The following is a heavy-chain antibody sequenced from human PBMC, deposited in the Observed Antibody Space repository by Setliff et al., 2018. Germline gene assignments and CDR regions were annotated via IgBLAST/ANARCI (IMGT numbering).Heavy chain of an antibody. CDR1: GDSISSTSYQ. D-gene: IGHD3-10*01. Sequence: SSETLSLTCTVSGDSISSTSYQWGWVRQPPGKGLEWIGCIYYTGTAYYNPSLKSRVTISVDTSNNQFSLQVTSLAATDTALYFCARHEFVGGYYGSVTYRHFDYWGQGTLFTVSS. V-gene: IGHV4-39*01. CDR2: IYYTGTA. J-gene: IGHJ4*02. CDR3: ARHEFVGGYYGSVTYRHFDY.